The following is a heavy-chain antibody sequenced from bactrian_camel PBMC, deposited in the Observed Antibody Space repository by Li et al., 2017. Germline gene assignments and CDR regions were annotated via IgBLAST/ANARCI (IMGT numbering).Heavy chain of an antibody. CDR1: TYIFKRCA. Sequence: HVQLVESGGGSVQVGGSLRLSCTHATYIFKRCAMGWYRQAPGKERELVSTIKPDGTTTYTDSVKGRFIISHDNAKDTLYLQMNSLKSEDTGVYYCVRISMGYWGQGTQVTVS. CDR2: IKPDGTT. J-gene: IGHJ6*01. CDR3: VRISMGY. V-gene: IGHV3S53*01.